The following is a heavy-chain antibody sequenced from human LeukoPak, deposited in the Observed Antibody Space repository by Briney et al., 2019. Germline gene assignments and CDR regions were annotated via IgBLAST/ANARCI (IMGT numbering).Heavy chain of an antibody. CDR1: GGSVRSYY. CDR2: IYYSGST. CDR3: ARAPHYDILTGQNYYYYMDV. D-gene: IGHD3-9*01. J-gene: IGHJ6*03. V-gene: IGHV4-59*02. Sequence: SETLSLTCTVSGGSVRSYYWSWIRQPPGKGLEWIGYIYYSGSTNYNPSLKSRVTISVDTSKNQFSLKLSSVTAADTAVYYCARAPHYDILTGQNYYYYMDVWGKGTTVTISS.